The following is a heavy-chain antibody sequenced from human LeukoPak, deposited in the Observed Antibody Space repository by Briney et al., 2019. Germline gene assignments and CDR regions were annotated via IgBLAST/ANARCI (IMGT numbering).Heavy chain of an antibody. D-gene: IGHD6-19*01. J-gene: IGHJ4*02. V-gene: IGHV3-11*06. CDR2: ISSSSSYT. CDR1: GFTFSDYY. CDR3: ARVVAVADRWPFDC. Sequence: GGSLRLSCAASGFTFSDYYMSWIRQAPGKGLEWVSYISSSSSYTNYADSMKGRFTISRNNAKNSLYLQMNGLRAGDTAVYYCARVVAVADRWPFDCGGQGTLVTVSS.